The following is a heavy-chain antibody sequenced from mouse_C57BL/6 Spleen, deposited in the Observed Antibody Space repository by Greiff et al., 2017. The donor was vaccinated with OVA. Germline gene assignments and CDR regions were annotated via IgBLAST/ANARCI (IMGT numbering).Heavy chain of an antibody. D-gene: IGHD1-1*01. CDR3: ARPPITTVVAKWYFDV. V-gene: IGHV5-4*01. Sequence: EVQRVESGGGLVKPGGSLKLSCAASGFTFSSYAMSWVRQTPEKRLEWVATISDGGSYTYYPDNVKGRFTISRDNAKNNLYLQMSHLKSEDTAMYYCARPPITTVVAKWYFDVWGTGTTVTVSS. CDR2: ISDGGSYT. J-gene: IGHJ1*03. CDR1: GFTFSSYA.